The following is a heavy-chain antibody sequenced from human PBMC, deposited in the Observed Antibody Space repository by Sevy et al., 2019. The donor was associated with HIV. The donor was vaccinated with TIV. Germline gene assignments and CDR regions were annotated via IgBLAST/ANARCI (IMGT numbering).Heavy chain of an antibody. Sequence: SETLSLTCTVSGGSISSSSYYWGWIRQPPGKGLEWIGSIYYSGSTYYNPSLKSRVTISVDTSKNQFSLKLSSVTAADTAVYYCARHRNSSNPKNRYYYYYYMDVRGKGTTVTVSS. V-gene: IGHV4-39*01. D-gene: IGHD6-13*01. CDR3: ARHRNSSNPKNRYYYYYYMDV. J-gene: IGHJ6*03. CDR2: IYYSGST. CDR1: GGSISSSSYY.